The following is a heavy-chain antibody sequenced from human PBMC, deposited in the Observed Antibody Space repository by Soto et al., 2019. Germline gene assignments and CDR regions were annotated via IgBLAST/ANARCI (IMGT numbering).Heavy chain of an antibody. V-gene: IGHV5-51*01. D-gene: IGHD3-10*01. CDR3: ARLKWFGDLHYGMDV. J-gene: IGHJ6*02. Sequence: PGESLKISCKGSGYSFTSYWIGWVRQMPGKGLEWMGIIYPGDSDTRYSPSFQGQVTISADKSISTAYLQWSSLKASDTAMYYCARLKWFGDLHYGMDVWGQGTKVTVSS. CDR2: IYPGDSDT. CDR1: GYSFTSYW.